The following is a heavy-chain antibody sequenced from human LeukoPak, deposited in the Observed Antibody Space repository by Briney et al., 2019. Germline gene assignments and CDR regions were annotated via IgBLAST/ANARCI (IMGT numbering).Heavy chain of an antibody. CDR3: ARVYGSGTNWFDP. CDR2: INPSSSST. Sequence: ASVKVSCKASGYTFTSYYMHWVRQAPGQGLEWMGIINPSSSSTNYAQKFQGRVTMTRDTSISTAYMELSRLRSDDAAVYYCARVYGSGTNWFDPWGQGTLVTVSS. CDR1: GYTFTSYY. D-gene: IGHD3-10*01. V-gene: IGHV1-2*02. J-gene: IGHJ5*02.